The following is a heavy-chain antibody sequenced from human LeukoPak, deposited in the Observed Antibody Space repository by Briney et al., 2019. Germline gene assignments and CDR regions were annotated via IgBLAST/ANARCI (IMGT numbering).Heavy chain of an antibody. CDR2: ISRSSSII. CDR3: ARDPRAFDI. J-gene: IGHJ3*02. CDR1: GFTFSDYS. Sequence: PVGSLRLSCAGSGFTFSDYSMNWVRQAPGKGLEWVSYISRSSSIIYYADSVKGRFTISRDNAKNSLYLQMNSLRDEDTAVYYCARDPRAFDIWDQGTMVTVSS. V-gene: IGHV3-48*02.